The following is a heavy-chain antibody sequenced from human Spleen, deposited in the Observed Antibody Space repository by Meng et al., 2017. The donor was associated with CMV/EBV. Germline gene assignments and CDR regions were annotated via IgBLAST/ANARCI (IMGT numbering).Heavy chain of an antibody. J-gene: IGHJ6*02. V-gene: IGHV3-43D*03. CDR3: AKAYNLYYGIDV. D-gene: IGHD1-14*01. CDR1: GFTFDDYA. Sequence: GESLKISCAASGFTFDDYAMHWVRQAPGKGLEWVSLISWDGYSTHYADSVKGRFTISRDNSENSLYLQMDSLRAEDTALYYCAKAYNLYYGIDVWGQGTTVTVSS. CDR2: ISWDGYST.